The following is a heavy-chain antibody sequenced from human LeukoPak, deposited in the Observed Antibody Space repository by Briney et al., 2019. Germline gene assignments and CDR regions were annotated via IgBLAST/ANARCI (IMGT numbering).Heavy chain of an antibody. V-gene: IGHV1-69*13. CDR2: IIPIFGTA. J-gene: IGHJ5*02. CDR3: ARRNWFDP. CDR1: GYTFTSFD. Sequence: SVKVSCKASGYTFTSFDFNWVRQAPGQGLEWMGGIIPIFGTANYAQKFQGRVTITADESTSTAYMELSSLRSEDTAVYYCARRNWFDPWGQGTLVTVSS.